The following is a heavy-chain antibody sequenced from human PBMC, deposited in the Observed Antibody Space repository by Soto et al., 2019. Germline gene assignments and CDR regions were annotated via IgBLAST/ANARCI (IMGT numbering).Heavy chain of an antibody. CDR1: DVSINNSAYF. J-gene: IGHJ5*02. CDR3: ARDGSAVAGMLRYDWFDL. D-gene: IGHD6-19*01. Sequence: PSETLSLTCTVSDVSINNSAYFSGCIRLPPGGGMEWIGIIHYSERTYYNPSLKSRVTIYVNSSKSQSSLKFSSGIAAATALYCCARDGSAVAGMLRYDWFDLWGQGTLVTVSS. V-gene: IGHV4-39*02. CDR2: IHYSERT.